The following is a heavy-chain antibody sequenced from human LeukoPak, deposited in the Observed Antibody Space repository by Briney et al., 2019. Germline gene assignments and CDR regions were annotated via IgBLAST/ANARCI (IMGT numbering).Heavy chain of an antibody. J-gene: IGHJ4*02. CDR3: ARLTVTKYDY. D-gene: IGHD4-17*01. CDR1: GFAFSSCW. CDR2: IKQDGSEK. Sequence: AGGSLRLSCAASGFAFSSCWMSWVRQAPGKGLEWVASIKQDGSEKYYVDSVKGRFTISRDNAKNSLYLQMNSLRAEDTAVYSCARLTVTKYDYWGQGTPVTVSS. V-gene: IGHV3-7*02.